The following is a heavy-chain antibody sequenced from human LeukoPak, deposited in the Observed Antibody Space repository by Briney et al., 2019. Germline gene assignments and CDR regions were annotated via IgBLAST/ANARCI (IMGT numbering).Heavy chain of an antibody. CDR3: AGVGGYYRVDY. V-gene: IGHV4-61*02. CDR1: GGSISSGSHY. CDR2: IYTSGST. Sequence: PSETLSLTCTVSGGSISSGSHYWSWIRQPAGKGLEWIGRIYTSGSTNYNPSLKSRVTISVDTSKNQFSLKLNSVTAADTAVYYCAGVGGYYRVDYWGQGTLVTVSS. J-gene: IGHJ4*02. D-gene: IGHD3-22*01.